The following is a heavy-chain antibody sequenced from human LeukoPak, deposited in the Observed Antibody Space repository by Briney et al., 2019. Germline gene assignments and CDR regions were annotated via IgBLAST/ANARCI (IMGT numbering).Heavy chain of an antibody. CDR3: ARQAQWLVNRYYFDY. J-gene: IGHJ4*02. CDR2: IYYSGST. Sequence: SETLSLTCTVSGGSISSSSYYWGWIRQPPGKGLEWIGSIYYSGSTYYNPSLKSRVTISVDTSKNQFSLKLSSVTAADTAVYYCARQAQWLVNRYYFDYWGQGTLVTVSS. CDR1: GGSISSSSYY. D-gene: IGHD6-19*01. V-gene: IGHV4-39*01.